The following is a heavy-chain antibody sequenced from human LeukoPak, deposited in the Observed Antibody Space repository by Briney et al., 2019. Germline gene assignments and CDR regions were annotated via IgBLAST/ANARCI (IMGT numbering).Heavy chain of an antibody. J-gene: IGHJ4*02. D-gene: IGHD3-10*01. CDR3: ARAQPYGSVFDY. CDR1: GFTFSSYE. CDR2: ISSSGSTI. V-gene: IGHV3-48*03. Sequence: HSGGSLRLSCAASGFTFSSYEMNWVRQAPGKGLEWVSYISSSGSTIYYADSVKGRFTISRDNAKNSLYLQMNSLRAEDTAVYYCARAQPYGSVFDYWGQGTLVTVSS.